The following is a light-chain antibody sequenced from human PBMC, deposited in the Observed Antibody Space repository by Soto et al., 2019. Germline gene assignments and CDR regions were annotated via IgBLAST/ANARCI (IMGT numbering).Light chain of an antibody. CDR1: QSVDSY. Sequence: EIVLTHSPVTLSLSPVERATRSCMASQSVDSYLAWYQQKPGQAPRLLIYDVSNRATGIPARFSGSGSGTDFTLTISSLEPGDFAVYYCQQRNDWQVTFGQGTRLEIK. CDR3: QQRNDWQVT. J-gene: IGKJ5*01. CDR2: DVS. V-gene: IGKV3-11*01.